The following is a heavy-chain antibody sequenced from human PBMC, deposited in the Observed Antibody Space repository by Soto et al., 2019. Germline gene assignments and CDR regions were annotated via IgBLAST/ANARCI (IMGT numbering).Heavy chain of an antibody. V-gene: IGHV1-69*01. CDR1: GVTFSSYA. J-gene: IGHJ3*02. Sequence: QVQLVQSGAEVKKPGSSVKVSCKASGVTFSSYAIGWVRQAPGQGVEWMGGIIPIFGTANYAQKFQGRVTITADESTSTAYMELSRLRSEDKAVYYCAKGIAVAVGDDAFDIWGQGTMVTVSS. D-gene: IGHD6-19*01. CDR3: AKGIAVAVGDDAFDI. CDR2: IIPIFGTA.